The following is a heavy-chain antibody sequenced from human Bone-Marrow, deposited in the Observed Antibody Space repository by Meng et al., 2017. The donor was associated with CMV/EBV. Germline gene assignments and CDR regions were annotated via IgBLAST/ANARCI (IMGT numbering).Heavy chain of an antibody. V-gene: IGHV3-43*01. CDR1: GFTFDDSN. CDR2: ITWDGGSR. Sequence: GGSLRLSCAASGFTFDDSNMHWVRQPPGKGLEWVSFITWDGGSRNYADSVKGRFTISRDNSKNSLFLQMNSLRADDTAWYYCVKGGNDFWGWGQGTLVTVSS. CDR3: VKGGNDFWG. J-gene: IGHJ4*02. D-gene: IGHD3/OR15-3a*01.